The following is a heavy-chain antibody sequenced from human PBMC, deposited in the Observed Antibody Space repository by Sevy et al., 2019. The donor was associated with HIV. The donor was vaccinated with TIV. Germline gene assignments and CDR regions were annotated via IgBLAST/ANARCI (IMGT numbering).Heavy chain of an antibody. J-gene: IGHJ4*02. CDR3: ARVDPTQPTGAFDY. CDR1: GYTFTGYY. V-gene: IGHV1-2*02. CDR2: INPNSGGT. Sequence: ASVKVSCKASGYTFTGYYMHWVRQAPGQGLEWMGWINPNSGGTNYAQKFQGRVTMTRDTSISTAYMELSRLRSDDTAVYYCARVDPTQPTGAFDYWGQGTLVTVSS. D-gene: IGHD7-27*01.